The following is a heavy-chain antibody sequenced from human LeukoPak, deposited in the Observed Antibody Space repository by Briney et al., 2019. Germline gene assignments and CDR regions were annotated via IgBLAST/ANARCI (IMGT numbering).Heavy chain of an antibody. J-gene: IGHJ5*02. D-gene: IGHD5-12*01. CDR2: INSDGTTT. CDR1: AFNFTAYW. V-gene: IGHV3-74*01. Sequence: GGSLRLSCASSAFNFTAYWMHWVRQDPRQGLLWVARINSDGTTTNYADSVKSRFTISRDNAKNTLFLQMNSLRAEDTAVYFCAVSNGGYGPWGQGALVTVSS. CDR3: AVSNGGYGP.